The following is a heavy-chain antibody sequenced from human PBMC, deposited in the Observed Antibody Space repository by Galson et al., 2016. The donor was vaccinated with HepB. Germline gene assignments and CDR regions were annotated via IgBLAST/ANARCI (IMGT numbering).Heavy chain of an antibody. Sequence: SLRLSCAASGFTFNNYAMHWLRQAPGEGLEWVAVISYNGNNVFYADSVKGRFTISRDNSKNTLFLQMNSLRPEDTAVYYCARGAPTVTALYYFDYWGQGTLVTVSS. D-gene: IGHD4-17*01. CDR3: ARGAPTVTALYYFDY. V-gene: IGHV3-30*04. CDR1: GFTFNNYA. CDR2: ISYNGNNV. J-gene: IGHJ4*02.